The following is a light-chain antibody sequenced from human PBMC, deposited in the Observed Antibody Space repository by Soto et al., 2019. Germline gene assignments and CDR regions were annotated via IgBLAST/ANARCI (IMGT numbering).Light chain of an antibody. Sequence: EIVLTQSPGTLSLSPGDRATLSCRASQSVYSNSLAWYQQKSGQAPRLLIFGASNRATGIPDRFSGSGSGTEFTLSISRLETEDFAVYYCQQYGSSPYTFGQGTKLETK. J-gene: IGKJ2*01. V-gene: IGKV3-20*01. CDR1: QSVYSNS. CDR2: GAS. CDR3: QQYGSSPYT.